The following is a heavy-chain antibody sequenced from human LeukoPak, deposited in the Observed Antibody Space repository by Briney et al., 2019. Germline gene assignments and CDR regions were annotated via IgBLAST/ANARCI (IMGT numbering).Heavy chain of an antibody. CDR2: IYIGGNT. CDR1: GFTVSSSY. CDR3: VRGDGYNFFDY. D-gene: IGHD5-24*01. Sequence: GGSLRLSCAASGFTVSSSYMSWVRQAPEKGLEWVSVIYIGGNTYYAESVKGRFTISRDNSENTLYLQLNSLRAEDTAVYYCVRGDGYNFFDYWGQGTLVTVSS. V-gene: IGHV3-53*01. J-gene: IGHJ4*02.